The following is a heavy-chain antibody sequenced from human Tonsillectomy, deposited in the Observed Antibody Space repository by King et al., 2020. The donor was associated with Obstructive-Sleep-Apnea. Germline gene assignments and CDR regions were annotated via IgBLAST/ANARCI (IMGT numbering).Heavy chain of an antibody. Sequence: VQLVQSGAEVKKPGASVKVSCKASGYTFTSYCISWVRQAPGQGLDGMGWISAYNGNTNYAQKLQGRVTMTTDTSTSTAYMELRSLRSDDTAVYYCARDGIVVVVAATPLDYWGQGTLVTVSS. V-gene: IGHV1-18*01. D-gene: IGHD2-15*01. CDR3: ARDGIVVVVAATPLDY. CDR1: GYTFTSYC. CDR2: ISAYNGNT. J-gene: IGHJ4*02.